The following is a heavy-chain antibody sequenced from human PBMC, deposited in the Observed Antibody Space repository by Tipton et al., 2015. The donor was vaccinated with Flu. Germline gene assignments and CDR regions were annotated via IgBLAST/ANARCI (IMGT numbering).Heavy chain of an antibody. Sequence: QSGPEVKKPGASAKVSCKASGYTFTSYYMHWVRQAPGQGLEWMGIINPSGGSTSYAQKFQGRVTMTRDTSTSTVYMELSSLRSEDTAVYYCARDTGGYDSSGYYPDYWGQGTLVTVSS. CDR1: GYTFTSYY. D-gene: IGHD3-22*01. J-gene: IGHJ4*02. CDR3: ARDTGGYDSSGYYPDY. CDR2: INPSGGST. V-gene: IGHV1-46*01.